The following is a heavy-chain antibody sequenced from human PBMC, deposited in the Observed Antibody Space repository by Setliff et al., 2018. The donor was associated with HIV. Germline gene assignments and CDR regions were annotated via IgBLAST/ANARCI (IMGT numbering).Heavy chain of an antibody. D-gene: IGHD3-10*01. J-gene: IGHJ4*02. CDR1: GYTFASYS. CDR2: INPSGGST. CDR3: ARGGYHGFGSYGDS. Sequence: ASVKVSCKASGYTFASYSIYWVRQAPGQGLEWVGVINPSGGSTDYAQRFQGRVTMTRDTSATTVYMELSSLKSDDTAVYYCARGGYHGFGSYGDSWGQGTLVTVSS. V-gene: IGHV1-46*01.